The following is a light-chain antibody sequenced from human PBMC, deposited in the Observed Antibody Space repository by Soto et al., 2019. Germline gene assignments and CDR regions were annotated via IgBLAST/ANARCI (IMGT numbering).Light chain of an antibody. CDR1: RDLSGW. Sequence: DIQMTQSPSSVSASVGDRVTITCRASRDLSGWLAWYQQKPGKAPKLLISAASSLQSGVPSRFSGSGSGTDFTLTIRSLQPEDFATYYCQQPISFPITFGQGTRLEN. CDR3: QQPISFPIT. CDR2: AAS. V-gene: IGKV1D-12*01. J-gene: IGKJ5*01.